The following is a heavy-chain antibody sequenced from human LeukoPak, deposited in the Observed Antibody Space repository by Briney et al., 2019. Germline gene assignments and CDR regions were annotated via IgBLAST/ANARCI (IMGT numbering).Heavy chain of an antibody. V-gene: IGHV4-59*08. CDR2: IFHTGSGST. CDR3: ARHAVYAGGGWAFDY. D-gene: IGHD6-19*01. CDR1: GGSISPYY. J-gene: IGHJ4*02. Sequence: PSETLSLTSTVSGGSISPYYWSWIRQPPGKGLEWIGYIFHTGSGSTSHNPSLKSRVTISVDTSKNQFSLNLNSVTAADTAVYYCARHAVYAGGGWAFDYWGQGTLVTVSS.